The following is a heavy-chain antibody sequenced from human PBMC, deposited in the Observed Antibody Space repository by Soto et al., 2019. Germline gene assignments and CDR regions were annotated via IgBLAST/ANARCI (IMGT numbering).Heavy chain of an antibody. Sequence: ASVKVSCKASGYTFTRYNVHWVRQAPGQGLEWTAIINPSGGTTYYVQKFEGRVTLTTDTSTSTVYTELSSLRSDDTAVYYCARVRGGGSEYFFDYWGQGTLVTVSS. CDR3: ARVRGGGSEYFFDY. CDR1: GYTFTRYN. D-gene: IGHD2-15*01. V-gene: IGHV1-46*01. J-gene: IGHJ4*02. CDR2: INPSGGTT.